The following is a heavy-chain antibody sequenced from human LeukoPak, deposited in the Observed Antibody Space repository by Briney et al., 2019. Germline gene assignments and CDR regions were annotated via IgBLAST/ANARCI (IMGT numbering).Heavy chain of an antibody. Sequence: GRSLRLSCAASGFTSDDYGMSWVRQAPGKGLEWVSGINWTGGSTGYAASVKGRFTISRDNAKNSLYLQMNSLRAEDTALYHCARISVAGNPGYIDYWGQGTLVTVSS. D-gene: IGHD6-19*01. CDR1: GFTSDDYG. V-gene: IGHV3-20*01. CDR2: INWTGGST. J-gene: IGHJ4*02. CDR3: ARISVAGNPGYIDY.